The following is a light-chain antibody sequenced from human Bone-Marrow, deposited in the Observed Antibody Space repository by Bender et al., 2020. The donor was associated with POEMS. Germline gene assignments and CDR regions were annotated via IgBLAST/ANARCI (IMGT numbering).Light chain of an antibody. V-gene: IGLV2-14*02. CDR1: SSEIGNYNF. Sequence: QSALTQPASVSGSPGQSITISCTGTSSEIGNYNFVSWFQQHPGKAPQLMIYEGTKRPSGVSNRFSGSKSGTSASLAISGLQSEDEADYYCAAWEDSLNGWVFGGGTKLTVL. CDR3: AAWEDSLNGWV. J-gene: IGLJ3*02. CDR2: EGT.